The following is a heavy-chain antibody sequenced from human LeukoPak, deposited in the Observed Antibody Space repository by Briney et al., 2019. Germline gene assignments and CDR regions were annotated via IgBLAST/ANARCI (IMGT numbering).Heavy chain of an antibody. D-gene: IGHD5-12*01. J-gene: IGHJ5*02. CDR1: GYSISSGYY. CDR2: IYHSGRT. CDR3: ARVRRIGASLGWFDP. V-gene: IGHV4-38-2*02. Sequence: PSETLSLTCTVSGYSISSGYYWGWIRQPPGKGLEWIGSIYHSGRTDYNPSLKSRVTISVDTSKNQFSLKVNSVTAADTAVYYCARVRRIGASLGWFDPWGQGTLVTVSS.